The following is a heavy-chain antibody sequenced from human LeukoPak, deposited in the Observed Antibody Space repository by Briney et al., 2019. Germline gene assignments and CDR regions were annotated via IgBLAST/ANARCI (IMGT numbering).Heavy chain of an antibody. CDR2: IFNSGGST. CDR1: GLTFSNYA. V-gene: IGHV3-23*01. D-gene: IGHD5-18*01. J-gene: IGHJ4*02. CDR3: AKDRAGYSYGMFDS. Sequence: GGSLRLSCVASGLTFSNYAMSWVRQAPGKGLEWVSGIFNSGGSTYYADSVRGRLTISRDNSKKTVYLQMSSLRGDDTAIYYCAKDRAGYSYGMFDSWGQGTLVTVSS.